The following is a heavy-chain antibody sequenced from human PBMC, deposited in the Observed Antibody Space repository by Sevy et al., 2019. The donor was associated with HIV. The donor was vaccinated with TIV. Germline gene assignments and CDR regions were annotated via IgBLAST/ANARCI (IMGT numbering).Heavy chain of an antibody. CDR1: GFTFSTYS. CDR2: ISRTSTTT. CDR3: AREAYYYDSREENWFDP. V-gene: IGHV3-48*02. J-gene: IGHJ5*02. D-gene: IGHD3-22*01. Sequence: GSLRLSCKASGFTFSTYSMHWVRQAPGKGLEWVSSISRTSTTTYHADSAKGRFTISRDNAKNSLYLQMNSLRDEDTAGYYCAREAYYYDSREENWFDPWGQGTLVTVSS.